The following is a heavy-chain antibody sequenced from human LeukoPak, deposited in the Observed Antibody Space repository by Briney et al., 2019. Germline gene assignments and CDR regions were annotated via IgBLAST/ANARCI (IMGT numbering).Heavy chain of an antibody. J-gene: IGHJ6*03. CDR1: GFTFSSYA. V-gene: IGHV3-23*01. CDR3: AKWALNDFSSGYFGSYHKYYYYYMDV. Sequence: GGSLRLSCAASGFTFSSYAMSWVRQAPGKGLEWVSAINGSGGSTYYADSVQGRVTISRDNSKNTLYLQMTRLTDEDTAVYYCAKWALNDFSSGYFGSYHKYYYYYMDVWGKGTTVTVSS. D-gene: IGHD3-3*01. CDR2: INGSGGST.